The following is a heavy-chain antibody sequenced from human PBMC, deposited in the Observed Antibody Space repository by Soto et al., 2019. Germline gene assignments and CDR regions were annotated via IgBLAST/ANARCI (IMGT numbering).Heavy chain of an antibody. D-gene: IGHD2-8*01. CDR2: ISGMGGST. J-gene: IGHJ6*02. Sequence: GSLRLSCAASVFTCSSYAMSWARRAPGKGLGWVSAISGMGGSTYYADSVKGRVTISRDNSKNTLYLQMNSLRAEDTAVYYCAKARLMAGDYYYYGMDVWGQGTTVTVSS. CDR3: AKARLMAGDYYYYGMDV. V-gene: IGHV3-23*01. CDR1: VFTCSSYA.